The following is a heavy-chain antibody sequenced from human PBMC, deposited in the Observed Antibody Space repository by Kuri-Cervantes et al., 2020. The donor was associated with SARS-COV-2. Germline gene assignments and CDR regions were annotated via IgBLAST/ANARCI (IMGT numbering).Heavy chain of an antibody. V-gene: IGHV3-30-3*01. D-gene: IGHD3-3*01. CDR2: ISYDGSNK. CDR3: ASLQSSSDFWSGYPWVRGWFDP. J-gene: IGHJ5*02. CDR1: GFTFSSYA. Sequence: GGSLRLSCAASGFTFSSYAMHWVRQAPGKGLEWVALISYDGSNKYYADSVKGRFTISRDNSKNTLFLQMNSLRAEDTAVYYCASLQSSSDFWSGYPWVRGWFDPWGQGTLVTVSS.